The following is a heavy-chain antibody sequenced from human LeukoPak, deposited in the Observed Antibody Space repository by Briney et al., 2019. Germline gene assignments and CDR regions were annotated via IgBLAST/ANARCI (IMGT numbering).Heavy chain of an antibody. D-gene: IGHD2-15*01. J-gene: IGHJ4*02. CDR3: ARPHGDPGSVYFDY. Sequence: ASVKVSCKASGYTFTSYDINWVRQATGQGLEWMGWMNPNSGNTGYAQKFQGRVTMTRNTSISTAYMELSSLRSEDTAVYYCARPHGDPGSVYFDYWGQGTLVTVSS. CDR1: GYTFTSYD. V-gene: IGHV1-8*01. CDR2: MNPNSGNT.